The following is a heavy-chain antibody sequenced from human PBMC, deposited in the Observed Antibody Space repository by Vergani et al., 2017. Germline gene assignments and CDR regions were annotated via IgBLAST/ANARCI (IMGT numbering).Heavy chain of an antibody. D-gene: IGHD6-13*01. CDR1: GFTFSSYG. CDR2: IWYDGSNK. Sequence: VQLLESGGGLVQPGGSLRLSCAASGFTFSSYGMHWVRQAPGKGLEWVAVIWYDGSNKYYADSVKGRFTISRDNSKNTLYVQMNSLRAEDTAVYYCAREGIAAVGTTLLFDYWGQGTLVTVSS. V-gene: IGHV3-33*08. CDR3: AREGIAAVGTTLLFDY. J-gene: IGHJ4*02.